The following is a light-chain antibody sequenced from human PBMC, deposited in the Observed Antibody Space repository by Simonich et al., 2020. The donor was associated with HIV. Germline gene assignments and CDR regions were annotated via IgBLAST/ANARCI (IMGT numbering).Light chain of an antibody. Sequence: DIQMTQSPSTLSASVGDRVTITCRASQSISSWLAWNQQEPGKAPKLLIYKASSLERGVPSRFSGSGYGTEFTLIISSLQPDEFATYYCQQYNSYSQTFGQGTKVEIK. V-gene: IGKV1-5*03. CDR1: QSISSW. J-gene: IGKJ1*01. CDR3: QQYNSYSQT. CDR2: KAS.